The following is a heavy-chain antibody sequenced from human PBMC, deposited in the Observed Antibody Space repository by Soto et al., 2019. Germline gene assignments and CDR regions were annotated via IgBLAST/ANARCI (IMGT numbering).Heavy chain of an antibody. CDR1: GFTFSSYA. CDR2: ISSSSNYM. V-gene: IGHV3-21*01. J-gene: IGHJ4*02. CDR3: ARASSSGSYFDY. Sequence: PGGSLRLSCAASGFTFSSYAMSWVRQAPGEGLEWVSSISSSSNYMYYADSLKGRFTISRDNAKDSLFLQMHSLRAEDTAVYYCARASSSGSYFDYWGQGTLVTVSS. D-gene: IGHD6-6*01.